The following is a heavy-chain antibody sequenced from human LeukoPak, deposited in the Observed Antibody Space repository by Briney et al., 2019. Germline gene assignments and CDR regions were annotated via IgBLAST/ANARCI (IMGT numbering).Heavy chain of an antibody. CDR1: GGSISGSSHY. CDR2: IYQSGST. V-gene: IGHV4-39*01. J-gene: IGHJ2*01. Sequence: SETLSLTCTVSGGSISGSSHYWGWVRQPPGKGLEWIGSIYQSGSTHYNFYLRSRVTISVDTSKNQFSLKLSSVTAADTSVYYCARNSSGWSFDLWGRGTQVTVS. D-gene: IGHD6-19*01. CDR3: ARNSSGWSFDL.